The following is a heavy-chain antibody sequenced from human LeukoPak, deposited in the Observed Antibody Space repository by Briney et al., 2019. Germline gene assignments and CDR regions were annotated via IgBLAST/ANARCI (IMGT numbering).Heavy chain of an antibody. J-gene: IGHJ4*02. CDR2: ISTDDHKP. CDR3: AREHGDAPDTWVH. D-gene: IGHD2-21*02. V-gene: IGHV1-18*01. CDR1: GYTWSNYG. Sequence: ASVKVPYKASGYTWSNYGISWVRQAPGQGLEWLGYISTDDHKPNYAENFQGRVTMTTDTSTSTVYMELRSLRSDDTAVYYCAREHGDAPDTWVHWGQGTLVTVSS.